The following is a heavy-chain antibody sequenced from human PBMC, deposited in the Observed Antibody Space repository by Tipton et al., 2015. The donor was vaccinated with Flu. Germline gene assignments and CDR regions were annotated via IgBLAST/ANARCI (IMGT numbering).Heavy chain of an antibody. V-gene: IGHV4-61*02. Sequence: TLSLTCTVSGGSISSGSYHWSWIRQPAGKGLECIGRSYTSGSTNYNPPTKSRVTISVDTSKDQFSLMRSAVTAADTAVYYCARLDRYFDLWGRGTLVTVTS. J-gene: IGHJ2*01. D-gene: IGHD3-9*01. CDR2: SYTSGST. CDR1: GGSISSGSYH. CDR3: ARLDRYFDL.